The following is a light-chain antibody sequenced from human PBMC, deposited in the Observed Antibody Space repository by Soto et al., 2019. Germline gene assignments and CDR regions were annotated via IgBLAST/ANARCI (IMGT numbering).Light chain of an antibody. J-gene: IGLJ3*02. CDR2: GNR. CDR1: NSNLGAGYD. CDR3: QAYDYSLTAFV. V-gene: IGLV1-40*01. Sequence: QAVVTQPPSVSGAPGQRVTISCTGNNSNLGAGYDVHWYQQLPGAAPKLVIFGNRNWPSGVPERFSGSKSGTSASLAITGLQAEDEADYYCQAYDYSLTAFVFGGGTKLTVL.